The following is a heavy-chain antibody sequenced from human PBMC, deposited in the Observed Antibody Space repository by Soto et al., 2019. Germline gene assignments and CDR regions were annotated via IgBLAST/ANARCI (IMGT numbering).Heavy chain of an antibody. CDR3: AKRTTGWYFDL. CDR1: GFTFSSYA. CDR2: ISGSGDST. Sequence: EVQLLESGGGLVQPGGSLRLSCAASGFTFSSYAMSWVRQAPGKGLEWVSIISGSGDSTYYADSVKGRFTISRDNSKNPLYMQMKSLRAEDTAVYYCAKRTTGWYFDLWGRGTLITVSS. J-gene: IGHJ2*01. V-gene: IGHV3-23*01.